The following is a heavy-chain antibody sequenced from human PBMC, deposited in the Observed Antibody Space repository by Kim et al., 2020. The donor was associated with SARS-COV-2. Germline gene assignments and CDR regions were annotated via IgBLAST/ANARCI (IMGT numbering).Heavy chain of an antibody. CDR3: ARGLTMVRGGRYYYYGMDV. Sequence: ASVKVSCKASGYTFTSYGISWVRQAPGQGLEWMGWISAYNGNTNYAQKLQGRVTMTTDTSTSTAYMELRSLRSDDTAVYYCARGLTMVRGGRYYYYGMDVWGQGTTVTVSS. D-gene: IGHD3-10*01. CDR1: GYTFTSYG. J-gene: IGHJ6*02. V-gene: IGHV1-18*01. CDR2: ISAYNGNT.